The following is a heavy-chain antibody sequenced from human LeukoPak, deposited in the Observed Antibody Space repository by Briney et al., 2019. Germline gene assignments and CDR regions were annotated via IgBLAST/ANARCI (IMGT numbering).Heavy chain of an antibody. CDR2: ISSHGSNE. V-gene: IGHV3-30-3*01. D-gene: IGHD6-13*01. Sequence: GGSLRLSCAASGFTFSSFGMHWVRQAPGKGLEWVALISSHGSNEYYADSVKGRFTISRDNSKNTLYLQMNNLRAEDTAVYYCAKDRGSSWYHPFDYWGQGTLVTVSS. J-gene: IGHJ4*02. CDR3: AKDRGSSWYHPFDY. CDR1: GFTFSSFG.